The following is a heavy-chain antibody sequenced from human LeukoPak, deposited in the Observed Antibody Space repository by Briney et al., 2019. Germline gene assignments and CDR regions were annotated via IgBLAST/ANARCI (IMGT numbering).Heavy chain of an antibody. V-gene: IGHV4-30-2*01. J-gene: IGHJ3*02. Sequence: PSETLSLTCAVSGGSISSGGYSWSWIRQPPGKGLEWIGYISHSGSTYYNPSLKSRVTISIDTSKNQFSLRLNPVTAADTAVYYCARTQNYYDSRGYYYVAAFDIWGQGTMVTVSS. CDR3: ARTQNYYDSRGYYYVAAFDI. CDR2: ISHSGST. D-gene: IGHD3-22*01. CDR1: GGSISSGGYS.